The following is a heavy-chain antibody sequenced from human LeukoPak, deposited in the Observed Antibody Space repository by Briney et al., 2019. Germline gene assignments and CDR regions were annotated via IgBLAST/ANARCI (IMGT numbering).Heavy chain of an antibody. V-gene: IGHV3-21*01. CDR1: GFTFSSYS. CDR3: ARILKPYYYDSSGYYYSSYFDY. D-gene: IGHD3-22*01. CDR2: ISSSSSYI. Sequence: GGSLRLSCAASGFTFSSYSMNWVRQAPGKGLEWVSSISSSSSYIYYADPVKGRFTIPRDNAKNSLYLQMNSLRAEDTAVYYCARILKPYYYDSSGYYYSSYFDYWGQGTLVTVSS. J-gene: IGHJ4*02.